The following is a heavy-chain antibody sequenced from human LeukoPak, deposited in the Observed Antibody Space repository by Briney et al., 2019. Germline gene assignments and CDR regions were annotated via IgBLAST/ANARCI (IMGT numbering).Heavy chain of an antibody. CDR3: AKVGDGYNFLDY. CDR2: ISWDGGST. CDR1: GFTFDDYA. V-gene: IGHV3-43D*03. D-gene: IGHD5-24*01. Sequence: GGSLRLYCAASGFTFDDYAMHWVRQAPGKGLEWVSLISWDGGSTYYADSVKGRFTISRDNSKNSLYLQMNSLRAEDTALYYCAKVGDGYNFLDYWGQGTLVTVSS. J-gene: IGHJ4*02.